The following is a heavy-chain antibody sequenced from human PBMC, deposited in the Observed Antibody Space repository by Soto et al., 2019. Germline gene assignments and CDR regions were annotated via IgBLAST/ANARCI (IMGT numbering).Heavy chain of an antibody. CDR1: GFTFSSYA. CDR2: ISYDGSNK. D-gene: IGHD5-12*01. V-gene: IGHV3-30-3*01. J-gene: IGHJ4*02. CDR3: ARDGDSGYDEFPGY. Sequence: GGSLRLSCAASGFTFSSYAMHWVRQAPGKGLEWVAVISYDGSNKYYADSVKGRFTISRDNSKNTLYLQMNSLRAEDTAVYYCARDGDSGYDEFPGYWGQGTLVTVSS.